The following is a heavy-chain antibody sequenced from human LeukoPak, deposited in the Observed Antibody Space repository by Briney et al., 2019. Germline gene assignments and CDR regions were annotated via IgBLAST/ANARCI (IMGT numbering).Heavy chain of an antibody. V-gene: IGHV4-59*01. D-gene: IGHD2-2*01. Sequence: PSETLSLTCTVSGGSISSYYWSWIRQPPGKGLEWIGYIYYSGSTNYNPSLKSRVTISVDTSKNQFSLKLSSVTAADTAVYYCARFPSRYCSSTSCYLRYYYYMDVWGKGTTVTVSS. CDR1: GGSISSYY. J-gene: IGHJ6*03. CDR3: ARFPSRYCSSTSCYLRYYYYMDV. CDR2: IYYSGST.